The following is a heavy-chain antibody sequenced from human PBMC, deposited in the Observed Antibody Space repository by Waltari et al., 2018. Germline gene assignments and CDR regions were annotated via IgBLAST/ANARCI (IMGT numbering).Heavy chain of an antibody. J-gene: IGHJ5*02. CDR1: GFTVSSKY. Sequence: EVQLVESGGGLIQPGGSLRLSCAASGFTVSSKYMSWVRQAPGKGLEWVSLIHXXGXTYYADSAKGRFTISRDNFKNTLYLQMNSLRAEXTAVYYCTSGWGFDPWGQGTLVTVSS. CDR2: IHXXGXT. V-gene: IGHV3-53*01. CDR3: TSGWGFDP. D-gene: IGHD6-19*01.